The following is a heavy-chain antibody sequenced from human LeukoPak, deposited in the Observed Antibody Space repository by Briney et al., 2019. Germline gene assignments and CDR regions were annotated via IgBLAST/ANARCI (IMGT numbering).Heavy chain of an antibody. J-gene: IGHJ4*02. Sequence: SGGSLRLSCAASGFTFSSYAMHWVRQAPGKGLEWVAVISYDGSNKYYADSVKGRFTISRDNSKNTLYLQMNSLRAEDTAVYYCARGVRTTVPNKDDYWGQGTLVTVSS. V-gene: IGHV3-30-3*01. CDR3: ARGVRTTVPNKDDY. CDR1: GFTFSSYA. D-gene: IGHD4-17*01. CDR2: ISYDGSNK.